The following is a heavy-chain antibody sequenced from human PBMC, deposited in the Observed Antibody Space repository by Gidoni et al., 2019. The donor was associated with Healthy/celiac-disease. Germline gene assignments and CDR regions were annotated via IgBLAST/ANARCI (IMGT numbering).Heavy chain of an antibody. CDR1: GFTFSSYA. J-gene: IGHJ5*02. CDR3: AKEGGGYSYEKGENWFDP. D-gene: IGHD5-18*01. V-gene: IGHV3-23*01. Sequence: EVQLLESGGGLVQPGGSLRLSCAASGFTFSSYALSWVRQAPGKGLEWVSAIRGSGGSTYYADSVKGRFTISRDNSKNTLYLQMNSLRAEDTAVYYCAKEGGGYSYEKGENWFDPWGQGTLVTVSS. CDR2: IRGSGGST.